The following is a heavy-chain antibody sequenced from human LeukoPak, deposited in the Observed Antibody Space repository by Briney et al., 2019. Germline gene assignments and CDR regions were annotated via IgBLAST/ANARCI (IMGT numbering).Heavy chain of an antibody. CDR1: GGSISSYY. Sequence: SETLSLTCTVSGGSISSYYWSWIRQPPGKGLEWIGYIYYSGSTNYNPSLKSRVTISVDTSKNQFSLKLSSVTAADTAVYYCALDAGGDAFDIWGQGTMVTVSS. CDR2: IYYSGST. J-gene: IGHJ3*02. V-gene: IGHV4-59*08. D-gene: IGHD1-1*01. CDR3: ALDAGGDAFDI.